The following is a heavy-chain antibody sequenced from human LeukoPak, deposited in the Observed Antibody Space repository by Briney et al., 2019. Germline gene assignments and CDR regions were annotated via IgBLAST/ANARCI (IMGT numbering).Heavy chain of an antibody. Sequence: ASVKVSCKASGYTFTSYAMHWVRQAPGQRLEWMGWINAGNGNTKYSQEFQGRVTITRDTSASTAYMELSSLRSEDMAVYYCAREGGYDYVWGSYRYTPLDYWGQGTLVTVSS. CDR3: AREGGYDYVWGSYRYTPLDY. CDR2: INAGNGNT. CDR1: GYTFTSYA. D-gene: IGHD3-16*02. V-gene: IGHV1-3*03. J-gene: IGHJ4*02.